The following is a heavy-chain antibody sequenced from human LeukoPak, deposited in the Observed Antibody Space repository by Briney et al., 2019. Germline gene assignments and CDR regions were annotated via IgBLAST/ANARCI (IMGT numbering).Heavy chain of an antibody. Sequence: PGGSLRLSCAASGFSFSTTDMSWVRQTPGKGLEWVSGISGTNGITYYADPVKGRFTISRDNSKNTLYLQMHSLRAEDTAVYYCAKDLIQQWLVGVLDYWGQGTLVTVSS. D-gene: IGHD6-19*01. CDR2: ISGTNGIT. J-gene: IGHJ4*02. V-gene: IGHV3-23*01. CDR1: GFSFSTTD. CDR3: AKDLIQQWLVGVLDY.